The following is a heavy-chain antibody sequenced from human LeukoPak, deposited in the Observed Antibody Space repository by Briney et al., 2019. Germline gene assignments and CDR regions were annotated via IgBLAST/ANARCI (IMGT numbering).Heavy chain of an antibody. D-gene: IGHD6-13*01. CDR3: TRGVGSSRYPNWFDP. V-gene: IGHV3-49*04. Sequence: SGGSLRLSCTASGFTFGDYAMSWVRQAPGKGLEWVGFIRSKAYGGSTEYAASVKGRFTISRDDSKSIAYLQMNSLKTEDTAVYYCTRGVGSSRYPNWFDPWGQGTLVTVSS. J-gene: IGHJ5*02. CDR2: IRSKAYGGST. CDR1: GFTFGDYA.